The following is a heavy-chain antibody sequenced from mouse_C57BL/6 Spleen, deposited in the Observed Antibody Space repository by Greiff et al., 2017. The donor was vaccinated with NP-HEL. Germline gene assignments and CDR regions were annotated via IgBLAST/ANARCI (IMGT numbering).Heavy chain of an antibody. V-gene: IGHV1-15*01. CDR2: IDPETGGT. CDR3: TRSDLYGSSYPWYFDV. D-gene: IGHD1-1*01. CDR1: GYTFTDYE. Sequence: QVQLQQSGAELVRPGASVTLSCKASGYTFTDYEMHWVKQTPVHGLEWIGAIDPETGGTAYNQKFKGKAILTADKSSSTAYMELRSLTSEDSAVYYCTRSDLYGSSYPWYFDVWGTGTTVTVSS. J-gene: IGHJ1*03.